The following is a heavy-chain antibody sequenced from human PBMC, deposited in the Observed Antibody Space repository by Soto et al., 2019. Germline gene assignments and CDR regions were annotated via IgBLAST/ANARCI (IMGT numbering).Heavy chain of an antibody. CDR3: AKVVSGGPLDY. D-gene: IGHD6-25*01. V-gene: IGHV4-59*01. CDR1: GVSITNYY. CDR2: IYYTRST. J-gene: IGHJ4*02. Sequence: QVQLQESGPGLVKPSETLSLTCTVSGVSITNYYWTWIRQPPGNRLEWIGAIYYTRSTTYNLSLRSRVTFSVDTSKQQFSLSLTSVTAADRAVYFCAKVVSGGPLDYCGQGTLVTFSS.